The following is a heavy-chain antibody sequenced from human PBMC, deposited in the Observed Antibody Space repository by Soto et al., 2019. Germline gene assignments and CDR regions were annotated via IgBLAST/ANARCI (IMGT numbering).Heavy chain of an antibody. J-gene: IGHJ5*02. D-gene: IGHD6-25*01. CDR1: GYTFTSYG. CDR2: ISAYNGNT. V-gene: IGHV1-18*01. CDR3: ARDSDNARMRLSRGGWFDP. Sequence: QVQLVQSGAEVKKPGASVKVSCKASGYTFTSYGISWVRQAPGQGLEWMGWISAYNGNTNYAQKLQGRVTMTTDTYTSTAYMELRSLRSDDTAVYYCARDSDNARMRLSRGGWFDPWGQGTLVTVSS.